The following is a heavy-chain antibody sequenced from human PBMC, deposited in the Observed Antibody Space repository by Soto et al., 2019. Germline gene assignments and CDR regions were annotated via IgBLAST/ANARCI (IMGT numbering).Heavy chain of an antibody. Sequence: PWGSLRLSCAASGFTFSTYSMNWVRQAPGKGLEWVSYISSSSSTIFYADSVKGRFTVSRDNAKNSLYLQMNSLRAEDTAVYYCARPTHYYDSSGPPAYWGQGTLVTVSS. CDR3: ARPTHYYDSSGPPAY. V-gene: IGHV3-48*01. D-gene: IGHD3-22*01. J-gene: IGHJ4*02. CDR2: ISSSSSTI. CDR1: GFTFSTYS.